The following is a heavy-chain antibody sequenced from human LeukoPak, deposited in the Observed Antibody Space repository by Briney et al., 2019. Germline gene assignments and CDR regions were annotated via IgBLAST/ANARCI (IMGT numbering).Heavy chain of an antibody. CDR2: MNPNSGNT. CDR1: GYTFTSYD. J-gene: IGHJ6*03. Sequence: ASVKVSCKASGYTFTSYDINWVRQATGQGLEWMGWMNPNSGNTGHAQKFQGRVTITRNTSISTAYMELSSLRSEDTAVYYCARIVAYYYFLCSYYSGDYYYYMDVWGKGTTVTVSS. CDR3: ARIVAYYYFLCSYYSGDYYYYMDV. V-gene: IGHV1-8*03. D-gene: IGHD3-3*01.